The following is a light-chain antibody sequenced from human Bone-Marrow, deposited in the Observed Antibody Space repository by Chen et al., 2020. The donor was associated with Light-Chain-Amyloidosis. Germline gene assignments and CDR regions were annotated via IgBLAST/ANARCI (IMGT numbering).Light chain of an antibody. J-gene: IGLJ3*02. CDR1: NIGSTS. Sequence: SYVLTQPSPVSVAPGQPATIPCGGNNIGSTSVHWYQQTPGQAPLLVVYDDSDRPSGIPERLSGSNSGNTATLTISRVEAGDEADYYCQVWDRSSDRPVFGGGTKLTVL. CDR3: QVWDRSSDRPV. V-gene: IGLV3-21*02. CDR2: DDS.